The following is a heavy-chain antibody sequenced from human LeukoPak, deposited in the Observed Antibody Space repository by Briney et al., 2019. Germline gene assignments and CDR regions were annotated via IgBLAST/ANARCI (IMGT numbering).Heavy chain of an antibody. CDR1: GFTFSSYG. CDR3: AKTDYGSDPYYFDY. V-gene: IGHV3-23*01. J-gene: IGHJ4*02. Sequence: PGGTLSLSCAASGFTFSSYGMSWVRQAPGKGPEWVSGVSGSGVSTYYADSVKGRFTISRDNSKNTLYLQMNSLRAEDTAVYYCAKTDYGSDPYYFDYWGQGTLVTVSS. D-gene: IGHD3-10*01. CDR2: VSGSGVST.